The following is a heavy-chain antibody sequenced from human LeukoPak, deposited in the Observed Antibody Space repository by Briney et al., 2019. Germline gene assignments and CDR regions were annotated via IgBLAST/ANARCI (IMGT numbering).Heavy chain of an antibody. CDR1: GFSFSDYS. Sequence: GGSLRLSCAASGFSFSDYSMNWVRQAPGKGLDWVSSISRSSSYIYYADSVKGRFTISRDNAKNSLYLQMNSLRAEDTAVYYCARDNYDSSGYYPGQDYWGQGTLVTVSS. CDR2: ISRSSSYI. V-gene: IGHV3-21*01. D-gene: IGHD3-22*01. CDR3: ARDNYDSSGYYPGQDY. J-gene: IGHJ4*02.